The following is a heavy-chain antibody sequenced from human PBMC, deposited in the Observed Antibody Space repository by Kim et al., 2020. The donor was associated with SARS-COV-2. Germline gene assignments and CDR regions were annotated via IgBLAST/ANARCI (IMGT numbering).Heavy chain of an antibody. D-gene: IGHD6-19*01. V-gene: IGHV3-33*06. CDR3: AKFTLQAGFDY. CDR1: GFTFSSYG. Sequence: GGSLRLSCAASGFTFSSYGMHWVRQAPGKGLEWVAVIWYDGSNKYYADSVKGRFTISRDNSKNTLYLQMNSLRAEDTAVYYCAKFTLQAGFDYWGQGTLVTVSS. J-gene: IGHJ4*02. CDR2: IWYDGSNK.